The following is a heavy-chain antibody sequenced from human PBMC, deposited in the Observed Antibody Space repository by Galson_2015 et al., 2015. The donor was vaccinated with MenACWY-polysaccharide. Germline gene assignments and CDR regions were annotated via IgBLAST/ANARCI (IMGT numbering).Heavy chain of an antibody. CDR1: GFSFSNYW. V-gene: IGHV3-7*01. D-gene: IGHD1-1*01. J-gene: IGHJ4*02. CDR2: VKQDESEK. CDR3: ARGWNTNWDHYLDF. Sequence: SLRLSCAASGFSFSNYWMDWVRQAPGKGLEWVGNVKQDESEKFYVDSVKGRFTISRDNAKNLLYLQMNSLRAEDTAVYYCARGWNTNWDHYLDFWGQGSLVTVSS.